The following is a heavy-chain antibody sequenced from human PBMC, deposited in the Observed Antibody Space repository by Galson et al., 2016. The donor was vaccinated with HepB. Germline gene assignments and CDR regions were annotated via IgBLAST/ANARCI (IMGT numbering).Heavy chain of an antibody. D-gene: IGHD5-24*01. CDR3: AQVGGPPGYNYPAPFDN. CDR1: GFTFSNYA. J-gene: IGHJ4*02. CDR2: ISRTSST. Sequence: SLRLSCAASGFTFSNYAMTWVRQPPGKGLEWVSGISRTSSTYYAESVRGRFTISRDNFRSTLTLQTNSLTAEDTALYYCAQVGGPPGYNYPAPFDNWGQGTLVTVSS. V-gene: IGHV3-23*01.